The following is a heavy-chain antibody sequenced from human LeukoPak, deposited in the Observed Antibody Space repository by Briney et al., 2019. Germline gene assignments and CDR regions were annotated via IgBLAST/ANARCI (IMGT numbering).Heavy chain of an antibody. V-gene: IGHV3-23*01. D-gene: IGHD3-10*01. CDR2: ISGSGGST. CDR1: GFTFNSYA. CDR3: AKGEYYYGSGSYPPNYYFDY. J-gene: IGHJ4*02. Sequence: GGSLRLSCAASGFTFNSYAMSWVRQAPGKGLEWVSAISGSGGSTYYADSVKGRFTISRDNSKNTLYLQMNSLRAEDAAVYYCAKGEYYYGSGSYPPNYYFDYWGQGTLVTVSS.